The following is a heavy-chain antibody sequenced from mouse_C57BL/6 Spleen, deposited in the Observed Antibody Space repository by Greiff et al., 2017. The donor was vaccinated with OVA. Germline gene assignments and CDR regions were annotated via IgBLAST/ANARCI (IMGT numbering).Heavy chain of an antibody. CDR1: GYTFTSYW. V-gene: IGHV1-69*01. CDR3: ARRANYDLTVGYFDY. J-gene: IGHJ2*01. Sequence: QVQLQQPGAELVMPGASVKLSCKASGYTFTSYWMHWVQQRPGQGLEWIGEIDPSDSYTNYNQTFKGKSTLTVDKSSSTAYMQLSSLTSEDSAVYYCARRANYDLTVGYFDYWGQGTTLTVSS. D-gene: IGHD2-4*01. CDR2: IDPSDSYT.